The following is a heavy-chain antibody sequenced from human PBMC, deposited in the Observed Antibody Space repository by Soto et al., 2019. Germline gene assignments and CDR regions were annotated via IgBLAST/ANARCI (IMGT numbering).Heavy chain of an antibody. CDR1: GYTFTSYG. CDR2: ISAYNGNT. CDR3: ARGVVTAVEAPFGY. D-gene: IGHD2-21*02. V-gene: IGHV1-18*04. Sequence: ASVKVSCKASGYTFTSYGISWVRQAPGQGLEWMGWISAYNGNTNYAQKLQGRVTMTTETSTSTAYMELRSLRSDDTAVYYCARGVVTAVEAPFGYLGQRILVAVSS. J-gene: IGHJ4*02.